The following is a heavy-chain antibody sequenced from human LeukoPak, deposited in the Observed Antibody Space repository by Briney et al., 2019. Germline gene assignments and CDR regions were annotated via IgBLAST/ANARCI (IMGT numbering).Heavy chain of an antibody. V-gene: IGHV5-51*01. CDR1: GYSFTSYW. CDR3: ARGAPRTVAGTGNFDY. CDR2: IYPGDSDT. J-gene: IGHJ4*02. Sequence: GESLKISCKGSGYSFTSYWIGWVRQMPGKGLEWMGIIYPGDSDTRYSPSFQGQVTISADKSISTAYLQWSSLKASDTAMYYCARGAPRTVAGTGNFDYWGQGTLVTVSS. D-gene: IGHD6-19*01.